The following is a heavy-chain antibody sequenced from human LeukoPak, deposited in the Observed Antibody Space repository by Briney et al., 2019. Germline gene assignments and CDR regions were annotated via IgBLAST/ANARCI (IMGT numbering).Heavy chain of an antibody. CDR2: IHSGAT. D-gene: IGHD5-24*01. Sequence: PSETLSLTCTVTGDSMGTYYWSFIRQPAGKGLEWIGRIHSGATWYNASLKSRVTMSIDASNNQFSLRLTSVTAADTAVYYCARDPRDGYAFDYWGQGTLVTVSS. CDR1: GDSMGTYY. V-gene: IGHV4-4*07. CDR3: ARDPRDGYAFDY. J-gene: IGHJ4*02.